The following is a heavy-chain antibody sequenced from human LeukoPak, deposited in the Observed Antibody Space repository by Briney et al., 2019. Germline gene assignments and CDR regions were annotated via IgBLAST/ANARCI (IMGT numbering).Heavy chain of an antibody. D-gene: IGHD6-13*01. CDR1: GYTFTGYY. J-gene: IGHJ4*02. CDR2: INPNSGGT. V-gene: IGHV1-2*02. CDR3: ARAPPTSSWYSPGYFHY. Sequence: ASVKVSCKASGYTFTGYYMHWVRQAPGQGLEWMGWINPNSGGTNCAQKFQGRVTMTRDTSISTAYMELSRLRSDDTAVYYCARAPPTSSWYSPGYFHYWGQGTLVTVSS.